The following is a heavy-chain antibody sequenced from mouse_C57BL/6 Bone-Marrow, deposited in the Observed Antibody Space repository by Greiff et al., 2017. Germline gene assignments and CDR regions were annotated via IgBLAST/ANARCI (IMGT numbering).Heavy chain of an antibody. D-gene: IGHD3-1*01. CDR2: ISSGGDYI. CDR3: TRDAASGAYDMDY. V-gene: IGHV5-9-1*02. CDR1: GFTFSSYA. J-gene: IGHJ4*01. Sequence: EVQLQESGEGLVKPGGSLKLSCAASGFTFSSYAMSWVRQTPEKRLEWVAYISSGGDYIYYADTVKGRFTISRDNARNTLYLQMSSLKSEDTAMYEGTRDAASGAYDMDYWGQGTSVTVSS.